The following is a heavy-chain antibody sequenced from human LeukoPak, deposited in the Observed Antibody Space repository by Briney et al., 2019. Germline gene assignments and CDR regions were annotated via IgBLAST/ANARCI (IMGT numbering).Heavy chain of an antibody. Sequence: SETLSLTCTVSGGSISSYYWSWIRQPPGKGLEWIGYIYYSGSTNYNPSLKSRVTISVDTSKNQFSLKLSSVTAADTAVYYCARFVQLWSSPNYFDYWGQRTLVTVSS. CDR2: IYYSGST. V-gene: IGHV4-59*01. D-gene: IGHD5-18*01. CDR1: GGSISSYY. CDR3: ARFVQLWSSPNYFDY. J-gene: IGHJ4*02.